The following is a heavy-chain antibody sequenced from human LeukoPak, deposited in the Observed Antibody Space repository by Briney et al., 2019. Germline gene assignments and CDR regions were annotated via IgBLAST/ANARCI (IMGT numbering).Heavy chain of an antibody. CDR2: MYPGDSDT. CDR3: ARGPTDEAFDC. CDR1: GYNFRTYW. V-gene: IGHV5-51*01. Sequence: GESLKISCKASGYNFRTYWIGWVRQMPGRGLEWMAIMYPGDSDTTYSPSFQGRVTISVDKSISTAYLQWNGLGASDTATYYCARGPTDEAFDCWGQGTLVVVSS. J-gene: IGHJ4*02.